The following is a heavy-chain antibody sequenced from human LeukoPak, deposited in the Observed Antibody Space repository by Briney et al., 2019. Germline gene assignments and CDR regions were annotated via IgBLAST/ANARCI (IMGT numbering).Heavy chain of an antibody. V-gene: IGHV5-51*01. CDR3: ARHRPYYYGSGSYEFDP. Sequence: GESLKISCKGSGYSFTSYWIGWVRQMPGKGLEWMGIIYPGDSDTRYSPSFQGQVTISADKSISTAYLQWSSLKASDTAMYYCARHRPYYYGSGSYEFDPWGQGTLVTVSS. CDR1: GYSFTSYW. J-gene: IGHJ5*02. CDR2: IYPGDSDT. D-gene: IGHD3-10*01.